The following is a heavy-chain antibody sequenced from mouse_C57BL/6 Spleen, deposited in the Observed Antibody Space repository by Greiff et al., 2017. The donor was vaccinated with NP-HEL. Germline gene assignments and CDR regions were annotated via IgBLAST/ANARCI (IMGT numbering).Heavy chain of an antibody. D-gene: IGHD2-12*01. Sequence: QVQLQQPGAELVKPGASVKLSCKASGYTFTSYWMQWVKQRPGQGLEWIGEIDPSDSYTNYNQKFKGKATLTVDTSSSTAYKQLSSLTSEDSAVYYCARGGLSYYYFDYWGQGTTLTVSS. CDR2: IDPSDSYT. CDR3: ARGGLSYYYFDY. J-gene: IGHJ2*01. V-gene: IGHV1-50*01. CDR1: GYTFTSYW.